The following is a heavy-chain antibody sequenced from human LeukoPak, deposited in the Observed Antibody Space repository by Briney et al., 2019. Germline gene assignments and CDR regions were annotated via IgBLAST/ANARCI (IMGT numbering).Heavy chain of an antibody. V-gene: IGHV4-4*07. CDR2: MFTSGST. J-gene: IGHJ6*02. Sequence: SETLSLTCTVSGGSISSYYWTWIRQPAGKELGWIGRMFTSGSTDYNPSLKSRVTMSLDTSKNQISLELTSVTAADTAVYYCSRGLVYSSGYDYGLDVWGQGTRVTVSS. CDR1: GGSISSYY. CDR3: SRGLVYSSGYDYGLDV. D-gene: IGHD6-19*01.